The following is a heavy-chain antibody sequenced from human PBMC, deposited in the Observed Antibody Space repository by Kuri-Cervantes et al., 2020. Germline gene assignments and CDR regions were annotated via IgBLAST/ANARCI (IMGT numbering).Heavy chain of an antibody. CDR1: GFTFSSYA. CDR3: ARSFTRPGSRSAYYFDY. J-gene: IGHJ4*02. V-gene: IGHV3-30-3*01. D-gene: IGHD4-17*01. CDR2: ISYDGSNK. Sequence: GGSLRLSCAASGFTFSSYAMHWVRQAPGKGLEWVAVISYDGSNKYYAGSVKGRFTISRDNSKNTLYLQMNSLRAEDTAVYYCARSFTRPGSRSAYYFDYWGQGTLVTVSS.